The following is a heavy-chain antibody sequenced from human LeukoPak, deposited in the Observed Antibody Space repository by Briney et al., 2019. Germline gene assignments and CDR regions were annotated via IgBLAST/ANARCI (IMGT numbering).Heavy chain of an antibody. CDR3: ARAPTTTVTTNNWFDP. CDR2: ISGSGGST. V-gene: IGHV3-23*01. CDR1: GFTFSSYG. D-gene: IGHD4-11*01. Sequence: GGSLRLSCAASGFTFSSYGMSWVRQAPGKGLEWVSAISGSGGSTYYADSVKGRFTISRDNSKNTLYLQMNSLRAEDTAVYYCARAPTTTVTTNNWFDPWGQGTLVTVSS. J-gene: IGHJ5*02.